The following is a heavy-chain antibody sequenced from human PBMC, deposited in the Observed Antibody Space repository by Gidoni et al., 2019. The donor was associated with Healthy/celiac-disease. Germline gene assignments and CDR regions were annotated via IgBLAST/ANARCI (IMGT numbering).Heavy chain of an antibody. Sequence: EVQLVESGGGLVKPGGSLRLSCAASGFTFSSYSMNWVRQAPGKGLELVSSISSSSSYIYYADSVKGRFTISRDNAKNSLYLQMNSLRAEDTAVYYCARGRGGCSGGSCYSDAFDIWGQGTMVTVSS. CDR2: ISSSSSYI. CDR1: GFTFSSYS. J-gene: IGHJ3*02. CDR3: ARGRGGCSGGSCYSDAFDI. D-gene: IGHD2-15*01. V-gene: IGHV3-21*01.